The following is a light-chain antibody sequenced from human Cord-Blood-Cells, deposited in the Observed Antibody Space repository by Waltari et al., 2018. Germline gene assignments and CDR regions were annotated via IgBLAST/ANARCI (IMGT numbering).Light chain of an antibody. J-gene: IGKJ2*01. V-gene: IGKV3-20*01. CDR2: GAS. CDR1: QSVSSSY. CDR3: QQYGSSPMYT. Sequence: EIVLTQSPGTLSLSPGERATLSCRASQSVSSSYLAWYQHKPGQAPRLLIYGASSRATGIPDRCSGSGSGTAFTTTISRREPEDFAVYYCQQYGSSPMYTFGQGTKLEIK.